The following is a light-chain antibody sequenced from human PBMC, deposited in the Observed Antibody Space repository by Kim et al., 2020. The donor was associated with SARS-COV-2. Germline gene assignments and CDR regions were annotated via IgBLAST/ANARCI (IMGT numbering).Light chain of an antibody. CDR2: DAS. Sequence: EVVLTQSPASLSLSPAEGVTLSCRASQSVKNELAWYQQKSGQAPRLLIYDASIRATGIPARFSGSGFGTDFTLTISSLEPEDCAVYYCQQRDSWPRTFGQGTKVDIK. CDR1: QSVKNE. V-gene: IGKV3-11*01. CDR3: QQRDSWPRT. J-gene: IGKJ1*01.